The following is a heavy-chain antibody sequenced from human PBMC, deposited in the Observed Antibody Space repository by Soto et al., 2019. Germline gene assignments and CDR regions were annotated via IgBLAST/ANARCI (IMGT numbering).Heavy chain of an antibody. CDR2: ISHSGST. CDR1: GGSFSGYY. V-gene: IGHV4-34*01. Sequence: SETLSLTCAVYGGSFSGYYWSWIRQPPGKGLEWIGEISHSGSTNYNPSLKSRVTISVDTSKNQFSLKLSSVTAADTAVYYCARGEKQQPFDYWGQGTLVTVSS. J-gene: IGHJ4*02. CDR3: ARGEKQQPFDY. D-gene: IGHD6-13*01.